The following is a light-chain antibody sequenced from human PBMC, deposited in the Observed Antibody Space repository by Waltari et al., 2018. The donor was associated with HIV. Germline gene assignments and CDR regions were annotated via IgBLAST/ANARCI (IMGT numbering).Light chain of an antibody. CDR1: SLDLVLYDF. CDR3: TSHTLTRILL. V-gene: IGLV2-14*01. J-gene: IGLJ3*02. CDR2: GVN. Sequence: QSALTQPASMSGSPGQSITISCTGSSLDLVLYDFVSWYKHLPNTAPQLIIYGVNRRPPGVTSRFSASKSGDVASLTISGLQPEDEADYYCTSHTLTRILLFGGGTRLTVL.